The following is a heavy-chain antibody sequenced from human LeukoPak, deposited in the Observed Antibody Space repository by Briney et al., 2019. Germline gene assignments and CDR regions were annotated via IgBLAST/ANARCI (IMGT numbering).Heavy chain of an antibody. CDR1: GFTFSGYG. CDR2: ISYDGNNK. J-gene: IGHJ4*02. Sequence: PGGSLRPSCAASGFTFSGYGMHWVRQAPGKGLEWVAFISYDGNNKYYADSVKGRFTISRDNSKHTLNLQMNSLRPEDTALYYCAKRGYSGSYYYLDYWGQGTLVTVSS. D-gene: IGHD1-26*01. CDR3: AKRGYSGSYYYLDY. V-gene: IGHV3-30*02.